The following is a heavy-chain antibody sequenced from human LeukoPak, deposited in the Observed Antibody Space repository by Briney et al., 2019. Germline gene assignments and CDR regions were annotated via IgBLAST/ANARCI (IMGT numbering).Heavy chain of an antibody. D-gene: IGHD3-3*01. Sequence: ASVKVSCKASGYTFTGYYMHWVRQALGQGLEWMGWINPNSGGTNYAQKFQGRVTMTRDTSISTAYMELSRLRSDDTAVYYCARDLKNGVVIIPGYWGQGTLVTVSS. J-gene: IGHJ4*02. CDR1: GYTFTGYY. CDR3: ARDLKNGVVIIPGY. V-gene: IGHV1-2*02. CDR2: INPNSGGT.